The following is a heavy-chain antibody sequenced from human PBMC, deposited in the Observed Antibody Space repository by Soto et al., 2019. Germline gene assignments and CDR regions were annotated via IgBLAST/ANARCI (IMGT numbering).Heavy chain of an antibody. J-gene: IGHJ4*02. V-gene: IGHV1-18*01. CDR3: ARDEGGYDILTGYYKAHHFDQ. CDR1: GYTFGHFY. CDR2: ISPHNRNT. D-gene: IGHD3-9*01. Sequence: QVQLVQSGAEVKRPGDSVKVSCQASGYTFGHFYITWGRRAPGQGLEWMGAISPHNRNTNYAEKFRGRVTRTTDTSTTTAYMELRSLRSDDTAVYYCARDEGGYDILTGYYKAHHFDQWGQGALVTVSS.